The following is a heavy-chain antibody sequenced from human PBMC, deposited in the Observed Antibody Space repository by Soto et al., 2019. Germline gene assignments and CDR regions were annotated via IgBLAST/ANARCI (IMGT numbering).Heavy chain of an antibody. CDR2: VNPNNGKT. CDR1: GYLFTTYD. V-gene: IGHV1-8*01. Sequence: QVQLIQSGAEVKKPGASVRVSCKTSGYLFTTYDINWVRQAAGRGLEWMGRVNPNNGKTDYAQNFQGRLTMTMDTSISTVYMELSSLTSEDTAVYYCAKDFGGLYNWVDPWGQGTLVTVSS. J-gene: IGHJ5*02. D-gene: IGHD3-16*01. CDR3: AKDFGGLYNWVDP.